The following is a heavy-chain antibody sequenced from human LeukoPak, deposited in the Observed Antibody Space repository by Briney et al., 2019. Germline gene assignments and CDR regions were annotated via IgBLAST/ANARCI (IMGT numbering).Heavy chain of an antibody. J-gene: IGHJ4*02. CDR2: MNPNRGDT. D-gene: IGHD2-15*01. CDR3: GRRRIDCSDTGCYVDY. V-gene: IGHV1-2*02. Sequence: ASVKVSCRASGYTFTGYYIHWMRQAPGQGLEWMGWMNPNRGDTSYAQKFQGRVTMTRDTPINTAYMELSGLTSDDTAVYYCGRRRIDCSDTGCYVDYWGQGTLVTVSS. CDR1: GYTFTGYY.